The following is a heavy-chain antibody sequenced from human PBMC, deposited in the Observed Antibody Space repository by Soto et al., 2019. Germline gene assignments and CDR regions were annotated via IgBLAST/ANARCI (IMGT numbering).Heavy chain of an antibody. CDR1: GGSISSSSYY. J-gene: IGHJ4*02. V-gene: IGHV4-39*01. CDR3: ARHRMDIVVVPAAMGDFDY. Sequence: SETLSLTCTVSGGSISSSSYYWGWIRQPPGKGLEWIGSIYYSGSTYYNPSLKSRVTISVDTSKNQFSLKLSSVTAADTAVYYCARHRMDIVVVPAAMGDFDYWGQGTLVTVSS. CDR2: IYYSGST. D-gene: IGHD2-2*03.